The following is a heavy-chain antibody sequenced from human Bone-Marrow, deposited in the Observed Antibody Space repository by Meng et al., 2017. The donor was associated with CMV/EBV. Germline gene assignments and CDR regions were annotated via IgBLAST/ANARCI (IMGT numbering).Heavy chain of an antibody. Sequence: GESLKISCAASGFTFSSYSMNWVRQAPGKGLEWLSSISSSSSSIYYADSVQGRFTISRDNAKNSLYLQMNSLRAEDTAIYYCAKGTYSSGWCDCWGQGTLVTVSS. V-gene: IGHV3-21*01. D-gene: IGHD6-19*01. CDR2: ISSSSSSI. J-gene: IGHJ5*01. CDR3: AKGTYSSGWCDC. CDR1: GFTFSSYS.